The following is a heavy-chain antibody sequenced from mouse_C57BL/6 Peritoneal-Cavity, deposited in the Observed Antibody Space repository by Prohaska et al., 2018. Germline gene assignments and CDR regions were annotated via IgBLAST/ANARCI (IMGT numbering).Heavy chain of an antibody. CDR2: INSDGSAI. Sequence: EVQLLETGGGLVQPGGSRGLSCEGSGFTFSGFWMSWVRQTPGKTLEWIGDINSDGSAINYAPSIKDGFTSFRDNDKSTLYLKMSNVRSEDTATYFCMRYGNYWYFDVWGTGTTVTVSS. CDR1: GFTFSGFW. D-gene: IGHD2-1*01. CDR3: MRYGNYWYFDV. V-gene: IGHV11-2*01. J-gene: IGHJ1*03.